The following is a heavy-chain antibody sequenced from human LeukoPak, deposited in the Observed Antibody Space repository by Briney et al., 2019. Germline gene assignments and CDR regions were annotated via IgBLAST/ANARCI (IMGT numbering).Heavy chain of an antibody. Sequence: PSETLSLTCTVSGASISGYYWSWIRQPPGKRLEWIGYIISTGTINYNPSLKSRVTISVDTSKNQFSLKLSSVTAADTAVYYCARGGAVDYYDSSGYYGIDYWGQGTLVTVSS. CDR1: GASISGYY. CDR3: ARGGAVDYYDSSGYYGIDY. D-gene: IGHD3-22*01. J-gene: IGHJ4*02. CDR2: IISTGTI. V-gene: IGHV4-59*01.